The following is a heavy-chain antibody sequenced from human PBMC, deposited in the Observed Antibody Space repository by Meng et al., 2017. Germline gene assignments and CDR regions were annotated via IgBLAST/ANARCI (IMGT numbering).Heavy chain of an antibody. Sequence: QLQLQESGSGLVKPSQTLSLTCAVSGGSIGSGGYSWSWIRQPPGKGLEWIGYIYHSGSTYYNPSLKSRVTISVDRSKNQFSLKLSSVTAADTAVYYCARTDYGGYWYFDLWGRGTLVTVSS. J-gene: IGHJ2*01. D-gene: IGHD4-17*01. CDR2: IYHSGST. CDR3: ARTDYGGYWYFDL. V-gene: IGHV4-30-2*01. CDR1: GGSIGSGGYS.